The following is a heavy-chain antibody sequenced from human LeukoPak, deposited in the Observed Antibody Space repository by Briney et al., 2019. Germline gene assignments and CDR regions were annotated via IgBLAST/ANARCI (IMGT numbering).Heavy chain of an antibody. CDR2: IRHDGRIK. J-gene: IGHJ4*02. CDR3: AKDSLADIDY. Sequence: PGGSLRLSCAASGFIFSTYGMYWVRQAPGKGLEWVAFIRHDGRIKNYADSVKGRSTISRDNSKNTLYLQMNSLRAEDTAVYYCAKDSLADIDYWGQGTLVTVSS. CDR1: GFIFSTYG. D-gene: IGHD3-16*01. V-gene: IGHV3-30*02.